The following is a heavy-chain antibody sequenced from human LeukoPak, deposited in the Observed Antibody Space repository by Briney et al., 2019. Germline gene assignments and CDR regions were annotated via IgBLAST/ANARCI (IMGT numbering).Heavy chain of an antibody. Sequence: GGSLRLSCAASGFTFSSYGMHWVRQAPGKGLEWVAVISYDGSNKYYADSVKGRFTISRDNSKNTLYLQMNSLRAEDTAVYYCAKGTRGAVAGSVGYWGQGTLVTVSS. CDR1: GFTFSSYG. V-gene: IGHV3-30*18. D-gene: IGHD6-19*01. CDR3: AKGTRGAVAGSVGY. J-gene: IGHJ4*02. CDR2: ISYDGSNK.